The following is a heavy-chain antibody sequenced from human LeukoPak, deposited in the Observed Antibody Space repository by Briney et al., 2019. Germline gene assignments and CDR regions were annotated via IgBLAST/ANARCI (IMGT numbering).Heavy chain of an antibody. CDR2: INLNSGGT. Sequence: ASVKVSCKASGYTFSGHYLHWVRQAPGRGLEWMGRINLNSGGTKYAQKFQNRVTMTSDTSVSTAYMELNGLRSDDTAIYYCTRSWIQLWTPDFDHWGQGTLVTVSS. V-gene: IGHV1-2*06. D-gene: IGHD5-18*01. J-gene: IGHJ4*02. CDR1: GYTFSGHY. CDR3: TRSWIQLWTPDFDH.